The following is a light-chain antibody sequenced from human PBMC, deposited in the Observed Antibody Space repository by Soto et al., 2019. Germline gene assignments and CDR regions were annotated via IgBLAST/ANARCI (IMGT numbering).Light chain of an antibody. CDR3: QQFHSNPPT. J-gene: IGKJ4*01. V-gene: IGKV4-1*01. Sequence: DIVMTQSPDFLAVSLGESATISCKSSHSIIHSSNNKNYLSWYQQKPGQPPKLLIYWASIRDSGVTERFSGSGSGTDFTLTISSLQAEDVAIYYCQQFHSNPPTFGGGTKVEIK. CDR2: WAS. CDR1: HSIIHSSNNKNY.